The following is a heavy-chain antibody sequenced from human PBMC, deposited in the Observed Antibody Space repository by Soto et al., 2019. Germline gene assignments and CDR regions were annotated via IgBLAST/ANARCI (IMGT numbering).Heavy chain of an antibody. V-gene: IGHV4-34*01. J-gene: IGHJ6*02. CDR1: GGSFSGYY. CDR2: IYYSGSP. D-gene: IGHD4-17*01. CDR3: ARHEGYGENYYYVMAV. Sequence: PSETLSLTCAVYGGSFSGYYYCWIRQPPGKGLEWIGVIYYSGSPTTTPPPKSRVTIPVDTSKNRFSLKLSSVPAADTVVYYCARHEGYGENYYYVMAVWGQGTTVTVSS.